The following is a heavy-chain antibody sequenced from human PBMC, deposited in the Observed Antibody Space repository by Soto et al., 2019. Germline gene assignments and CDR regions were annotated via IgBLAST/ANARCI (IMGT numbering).Heavy chain of an antibody. CDR3: VRDDKWAFDI. CDR2: ISVGSGSI. J-gene: IGHJ3*02. CDR1: GFTFSSYA. Sequence: EVQLVESGGGLVQPGKSRRVSCAASGFTFSSYAMNWVRQAPGKGLEWISYISVGSGSIFYADSVQGRFTISRDDAQNSLFLQMNTLTDEDTDVYYCVRDDKWAFDIWGQGTTVIVSS. V-gene: IGHV3-48*02. D-gene: IGHD1-26*01.